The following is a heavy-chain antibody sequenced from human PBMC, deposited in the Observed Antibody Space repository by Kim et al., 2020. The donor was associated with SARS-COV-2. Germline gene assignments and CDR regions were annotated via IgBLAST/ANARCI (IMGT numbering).Heavy chain of an antibody. CDR3: ATPYYDFWSGYYTGMGFDY. D-gene: IGHD3-3*01. CDR2: IIPIFGTA. V-gene: IGHV1-69*13. Sequence: SVKVSCKASGGTFSSYAISWVRQAPGQGLEWMGGIIPIFGTANYAQKFQGRVTITADESTSTAYMELSSLRSEDTAVYYCATPYYDFWSGYYTGMGFDYWGQGTLVTVSS. CDR1: GGTFSSYA. J-gene: IGHJ4*02.